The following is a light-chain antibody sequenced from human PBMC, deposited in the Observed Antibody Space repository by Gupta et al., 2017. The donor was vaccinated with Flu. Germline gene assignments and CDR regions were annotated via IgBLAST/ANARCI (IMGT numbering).Light chain of an antibody. CDR1: QSVFYNSKKKNC. CDR2: CAS. J-gene: IGKJ2*01. CDR3: LQCVTLPYS. Sequence: DIVMTQSPDSLAVSCGERATINCKSSQSVFYNSKKKNCVAWYQQQPGQPPKLLIYCASTRELGVPDRFSGSGSGTEFTLTISSLQAEDVAVYYCLQCVTLPYSFGQGTKLEIK. V-gene: IGKV4-1*01.